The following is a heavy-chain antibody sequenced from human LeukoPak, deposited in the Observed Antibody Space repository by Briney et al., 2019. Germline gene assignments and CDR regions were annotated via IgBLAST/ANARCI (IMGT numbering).Heavy chain of an antibody. CDR1: GGSISGFY. CDR2: ISSSGRT. V-gene: IGHV4-4*07. J-gene: IGHJ4*02. D-gene: IGHD3-10*01. Sequence: SETLSLTCTVSGGSISGFYWSWIRQPAEKGLEWIGRISSSGRTNYNPSLKSRVTMSVDTSKNQFSLKLTSVTAADTAVYYCARGLQNSGTSDYWGQGTLATVSS. CDR3: ARGLQNSGTSDY.